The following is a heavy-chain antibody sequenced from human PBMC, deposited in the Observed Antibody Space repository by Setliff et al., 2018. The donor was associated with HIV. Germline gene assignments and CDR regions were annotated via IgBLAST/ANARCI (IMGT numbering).Heavy chain of an antibody. D-gene: IGHD4-17*01. CDR3: ARPIPYGLDWYFDL. J-gene: IGHJ2*01. Sequence: SETLSLTCTVSGGSISRYYWSWIRQSPGKGLEFIGYKHSSGSTNYNLSLETRVTLSVDTSKSQFSLKLTSVTASDTAMYYCARPIPYGLDWYFDLWGRGTLVTVSS. CDR1: GGSISRYY. CDR2: KHSSGST. V-gene: IGHV4-4*09.